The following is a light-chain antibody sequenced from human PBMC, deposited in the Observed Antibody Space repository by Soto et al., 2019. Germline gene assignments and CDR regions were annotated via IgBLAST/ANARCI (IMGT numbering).Light chain of an antibody. V-gene: IGKV3-15*01. CDR3: QQFNTWPRDT. Sequence: DIVVTQSPATLSVSPGESVTLSCRASQSVSSNLAWYQQKPGQAPRLLIYGASTRATGIPARFSGGGSGTDFTFTISSLQSEDSAVYYCQQFNTWPRDTFGQGTKVEIK. CDR2: GAS. CDR1: QSVSSN. J-gene: IGKJ1*01.